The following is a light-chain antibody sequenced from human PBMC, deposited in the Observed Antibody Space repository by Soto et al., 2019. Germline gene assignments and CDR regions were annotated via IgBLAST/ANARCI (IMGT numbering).Light chain of an antibody. CDR3: RQYVSYTVP. CDR1: QSISNS. CDR2: KAS. J-gene: IGKJ4*01. Sequence: DIQMTQSPSTLSASVGDRVTITCRASQSISNSLAWYQQKPGKAPNLLIYKASSLESGVPSRFSGSGSGTEFTLTISSLQPDDFVTYYCRQYVSYTVPFGGGTKVEMK. V-gene: IGKV1-5*03.